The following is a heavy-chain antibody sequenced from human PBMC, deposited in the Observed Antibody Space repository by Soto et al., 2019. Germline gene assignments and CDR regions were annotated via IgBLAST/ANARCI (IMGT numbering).Heavy chain of an antibody. V-gene: IGHV1-46*01. J-gene: IGHJ4*02. CDR3: ARSTNHSDF. CDR2: INPNGGSS. CDR1: GYTFTNYY. Sequence: GASVKVSCKASGYTFTNYYMHWVRQAPGQGLEWMGIVNPSGGIINPNGGSSSYAQKFQGRVTMTRDTSTSTVYMELSSLRSEDTAVYYCARSTNHSDFWGQGTLVTVSS. D-gene: IGHD1-26*01.